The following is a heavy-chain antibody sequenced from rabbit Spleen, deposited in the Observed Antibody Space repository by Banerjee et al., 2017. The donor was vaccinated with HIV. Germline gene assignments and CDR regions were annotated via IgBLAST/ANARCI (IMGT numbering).Heavy chain of an antibody. D-gene: IGHD7-1*01. Sequence: QSLEESGGGLVQPEGSLTLTCTASGFDFSSTYWMTWVRQAPGKGLEWIGSVDTDNTHTWYASWAKGRFTISKTSSTTVTLQMTSLTAADTATYFCARRYAGYAGYDGSDLWGPGTLVTVS. V-gene: IGHV1S40*01. CDR3: ARRYAGYAGYDGSDL. J-gene: IGHJ6*01. CDR1: GFDFSSTYW. CDR2: VDTDNTHT.